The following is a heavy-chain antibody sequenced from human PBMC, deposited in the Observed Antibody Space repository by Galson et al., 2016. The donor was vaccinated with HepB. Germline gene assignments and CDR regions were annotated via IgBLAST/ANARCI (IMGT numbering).Heavy chain of an antibody. CDR1: GGSISSSSYY. V-gene: IGHV4-39*07. Sequence: SETLSLTCTVSGGSISSSSYYWGWIRQPPGKGLEWIGSIYYSGSTYYNPSLKSRVTISVDTSKNQFSLKLSSVAASDTAVYYCARGNERFFAYWGQGTLVTVSS. J-gene: IGHJ4*02. D-gene: IGHD1-1*01. CDR2: IYYSGST. CDR3: ARGNERFFAY.